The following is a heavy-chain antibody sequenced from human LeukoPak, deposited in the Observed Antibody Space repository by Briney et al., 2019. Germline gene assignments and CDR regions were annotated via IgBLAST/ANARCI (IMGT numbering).Heavy chain of an antibody. CDR2: ITSGGST. CDR3: AKSRYTSSNTNDY. CDR1: GFTFSTFA. Sequence: PGGSLRLSCAASGFTFSTFAMSWVRQAPGKGLEWVSTITSGGSTYYADSVKGRFTISRDSPKNTLYLQMNSLRAEDTAVYYCAKSRYTSSNTNDYWGQGTLVTVSS. V-gene: IGHV3-23*01. J-gene: IGHJ4*02. D-gene: IGHD2-2*02.